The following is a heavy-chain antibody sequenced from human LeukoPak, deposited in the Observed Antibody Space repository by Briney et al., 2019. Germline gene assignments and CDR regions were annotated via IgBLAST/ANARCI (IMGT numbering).Heavy chain of an antibody. Sequence: LGESLKISCKGSGYSFTSYWISWARQMPGKGLEWMGRIDPSDSYTNYSPSFQGHVTISADKSISTAYLQWSSLKASDTAMYYCARRTDYGDFLDYWGQGTLVTVSS. D-gene: IGHD4-17*01. CDR2: IDPSDSYT. J-gene: IGHJ4*02. CDR1: GYSFTSYW. CDR3: ARRTDYGDFLDY. V-gene: IGHV5-10-1*01.